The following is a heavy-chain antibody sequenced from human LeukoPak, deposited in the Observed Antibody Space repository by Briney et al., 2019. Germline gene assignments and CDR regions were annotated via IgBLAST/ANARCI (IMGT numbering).Heavy chain of an antibody. J-gene: IGHJ4*02. D-gene: IGHD3-16*02. CDR3: ARVPSEEYYDYVWGSYRLGPYFDY. CDR2: ISSSGSTK. CDR1: GFTFSSYE. V-gene: IGHV3-48*03. Sequence: GGSLRLSCAASGFTFSSYEMNWVREAPGKGLEWVSYISSSGSTKYYADSVKGRFTISRDNAKNSLYLQMNSLRAEDTAVYYCARVPSEEYYDYVWGSYRLGPYFDYWGQGTLVTVSS.